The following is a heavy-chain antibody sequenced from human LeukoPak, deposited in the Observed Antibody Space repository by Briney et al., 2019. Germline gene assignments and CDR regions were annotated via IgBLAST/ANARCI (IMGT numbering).Heavy chain of an antibody. CDR2: INTNTGNP. Sequence: ASVKVSCKASGYTFTSYAMNWVRQAPGQGLEWMGWINTNTGNPTYAQGFTGRFVFSLDTSVSTAYLQISSLKAEDTAVYYCASSGSDEADYYYMDVWGKGTTVTVSS. CDR1: GYTFTSYA. V-gene: IGHV7-4-1*02. J-gene: IGHJ6*03. D-gene: IGHD1-26*01. CDR3: ASSGSDEADYYYMDV.